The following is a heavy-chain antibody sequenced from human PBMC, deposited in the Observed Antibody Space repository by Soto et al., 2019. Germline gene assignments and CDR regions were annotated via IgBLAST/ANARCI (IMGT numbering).Heavy chain of an antibody. Sequence: PSETLSLTCAVSGYSISSGNYWAWIRQPPGRGLEWIGSLYHIGSTHYNTSLKSRVTISVDTSKNHFSLELSSVTAADTAIYYCRSSTSCYDESCVDVWGQGTMVAVSS. CDR1: GYSISSGNY. J-gene: IGHJ6*02. CDR3: RSSTSCYDESCVDV. CDR2: LYHIGST. V-gene: IGHV4-38-2*01. D-gene: IGHD2-2*01.